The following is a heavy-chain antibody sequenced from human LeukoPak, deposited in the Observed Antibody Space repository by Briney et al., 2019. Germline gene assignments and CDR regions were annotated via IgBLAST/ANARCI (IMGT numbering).Heavy chain of an antibody. CDR1: GGSISSGSYY. J-gene: IGHJ6*02. V-gene: IGHV4-61*01. CDR3: ARASYYYYGMDV. CDR2: IYYSGST. Sequence: SETLSLTCTVSGGSISSGSYYWSWIRQPPGKGLEWIGYIYYSGSTNYNPSLKSRVTISVDTSKNQFSLKLSSVTAADTAVYYCARASYYYYGMDVWGQGTTVTVSS.